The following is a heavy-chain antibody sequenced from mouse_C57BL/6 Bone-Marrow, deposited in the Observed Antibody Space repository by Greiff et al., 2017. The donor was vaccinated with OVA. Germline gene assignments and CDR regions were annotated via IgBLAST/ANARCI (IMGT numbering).Heavy chain of an antibody. Sequence: EVKLVESGGDLVKPGGSLKLSCAASGFTFSSYAMSWVRQTPEKRLEWVATISDGGSYTYYPDNVKGRFTISRDNAKNNLYLQMSHLKSEDTAMYYCARALFAYWGQGTLVTVSA. CDR2: ISDGGSYT. J-gene: IGHJ3*01. CDR1: GFTFSSYA. CDR3: ARALFAY. V-gene: IGHV5-4*03.